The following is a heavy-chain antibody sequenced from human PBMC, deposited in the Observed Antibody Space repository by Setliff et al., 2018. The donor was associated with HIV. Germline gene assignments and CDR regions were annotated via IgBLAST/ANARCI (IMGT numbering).Heavy chain of an antibody. CDR1: GDSISRGSYY. V-gene: IGHV4-61*02. Sequence: PSETLSLTCSVSGDSISRGSYYWSWMRQPAGKELEWVGRIFSTGITSYSSSLKSRVTIAIDTSKNLFSLKLSSVTAADAAVYYCSRGLSFYDPGGFDYWGQGTLVTVSS. CDR2: IFSTGIT. J-gene: IGHJ4*02. CDR3: SRGLSFYDPGGFDY. D-gene: IGHD3-22*01.